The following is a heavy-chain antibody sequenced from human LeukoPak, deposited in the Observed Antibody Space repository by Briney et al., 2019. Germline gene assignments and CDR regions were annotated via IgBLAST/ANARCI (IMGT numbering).Heavy chain of an antibody. D-gene: IGHD2-2*01. CDR1: GFTFSSYW. J-gene: IGHJ6*03. Sequence: GGSLRLSCAASGFTFSSYWMSWVRQAPGKGLEWVADIKQDGSEKYYVDSVKGRFTISRDNAKNSLYLQMNSLRAEDTAVYYCARGRYCSSTSCYHYYYYYMDVWGKGTTVTVSS. V-gene: IGHV3-7*01. CDR2: IKQDGSEK. CDR3: ARGRYCSSTSCYHYYYYYMDV.